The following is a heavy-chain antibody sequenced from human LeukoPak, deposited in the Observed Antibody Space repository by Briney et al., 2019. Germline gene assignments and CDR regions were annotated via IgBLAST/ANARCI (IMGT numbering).Heavy chain of an antibody. D-gene: IGHD6-19*01. Sequence: PSETLSLTCTVSGYSISSNYYWGWIRQSPGKGLEWIGSIYHTGSTYYNPSLKSRVTISLDASNKQFSLRLSSVTAADTAVYYCARGSHPVTGTLGGYFDPWGQGTLVTVSS. V-gene: IGHV4-38-2*02. CDR1: GYSISSNYY. CDR2: IYHTGST. CDR3: ARGSHPVTGTLGGYFDP. J-gene: IGHJ4*02.